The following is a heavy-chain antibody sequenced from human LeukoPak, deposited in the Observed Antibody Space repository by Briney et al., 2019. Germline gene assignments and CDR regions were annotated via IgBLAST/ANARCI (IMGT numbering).Heavy chain of an antibody. D-gene: IGHD6-13*01. CDR2: IYYSGST. CDR1: GGSISSSSYY. Sequence: NPSETLSLTCTVSGGSISSSSYYWGWIRQPPGKGLEWIGSIYYSGSTYYNPSLKSRVTISVDTSKNQFSLKLSSVTAADTAVYYCARPGSSWYRLLAFDIWGQGTMVTVSS. CDR3: ARPGSSWYRLLAFDI. J-gene: IGHJ3*02. V-gene: IGHV4-39*07.